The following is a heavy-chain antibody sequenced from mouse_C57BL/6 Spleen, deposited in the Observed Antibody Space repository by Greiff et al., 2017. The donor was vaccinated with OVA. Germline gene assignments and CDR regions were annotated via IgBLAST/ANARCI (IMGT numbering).Heavy chain of an antibody. Sequence: VQLQQSGTELVKPGASVKLSCKASGYTFTSYWMHWVKQRPGQGLAWIGNINPSNGGTNYNEKFKSKATLTVDKSSSTAYMQLSSLTSEDSAVYYCARSLVLYAMDYWGQGTSVTVSS. J-gene: IGHJ4*01. V-gene: IGHV1-53*01. CDR3: ARSLVLYAMDY. CDR2: INPSNGGT. CDR1: GYTFTSYW.